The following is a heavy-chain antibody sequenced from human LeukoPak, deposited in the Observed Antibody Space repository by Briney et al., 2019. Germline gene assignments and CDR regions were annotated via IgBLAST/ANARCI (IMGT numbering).Heavy chain of an antibody. CDR2: INPNSGGT. CDR1: GYPFTGYY. J-gene: IGHJ4*02. D-gene: IGHD6-19*01. V-gene: IGHV1-2*06. Sequence: GASVKVSCKASGYPFTGYYMHWVQQAPGQGLEWMGRINPNSGGTNYAQKFQGRVTMTRDTSISTAYMELSRLRSDDTAVYYCARMYSSGWYVLDYWGQGTLVTVSS. CDR3: ARMYSSGWYVLDY.